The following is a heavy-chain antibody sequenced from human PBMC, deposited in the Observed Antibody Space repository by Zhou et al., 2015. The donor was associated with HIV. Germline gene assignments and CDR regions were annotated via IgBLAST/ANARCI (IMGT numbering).Heavy chain of an antibody. D-gene: IGHD6-6*01. Sequence: QVRLDQSGGDLKKPGASVKISCAASGYFFSNFGVGWVRQAPGQGLEWMGWISAKDGYTNYVQRFHGRVTMAIDMSTYTVNMELRSLNFDDTAVYYCVRVAGRPKAYYYGMDVWGQGTTVTVSS. CDR2: ISAKDGYT. CDR1: GYFFSNFG. J-gene: IGHJ6*02. V-gene: IGHV1-18*01. CDR3: VRVAGRPKAYYYGMDV.